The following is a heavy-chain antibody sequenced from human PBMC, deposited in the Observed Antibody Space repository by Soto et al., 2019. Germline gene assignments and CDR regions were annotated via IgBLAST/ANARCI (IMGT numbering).Heavy chain of an antibody. V-gene: IGHV4-4*02. CDR3: ARSITFDWLFFDN. CDR1: GGSISRSNW. Sequence: SETLSLTCAVSGGSISRSNWWSFFRQPPGKGLEWIGEIYHSGSTNYHPSLKSRVTISVDKSKNQFSLKLTSLTAADTAVYYCARSITFDWLFFDNWGQGTLVTVSS. D-gene: IGHD3-9*01. J-gene: IGHJ4*02. CDR2: IYHSGST.